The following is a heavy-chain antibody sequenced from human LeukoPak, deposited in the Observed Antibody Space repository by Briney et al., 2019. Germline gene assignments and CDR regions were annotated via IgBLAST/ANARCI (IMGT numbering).Heavy chain of an antibody. CDR3: ARGPNGSGSYYSLDY. Sequence: SETLSLTCTVSGGSMSSYYWSWIRQPPGKGLEWIGYIYYSGSTNYNPSLKSRVTISVDTSKNQFSLKLSSVTAADTAVYYCARGPNGSGSYYSLDYWGQGTLVTVSS. J-gene: IGHJ4*02. D-gene: IGHD3-10*01. V-gene: IGHV4-59*01. CDR1: GGSMSSYY. CDR2: IYYSGST.